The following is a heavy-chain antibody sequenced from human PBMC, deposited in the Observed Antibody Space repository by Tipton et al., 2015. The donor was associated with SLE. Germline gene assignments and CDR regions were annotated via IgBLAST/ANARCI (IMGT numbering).Heavy chain of an antibody. V-gene: IGHV4-34*01. Sequence: TLSLTCAVYGGSFSGYYWSWIRQPPGKGLEWIGEINHSGSTNYNPSLKSRVTISVDTSKNQFSLKLSSVTAADTAVYYCARRGDGDWNYVDYWGQGTLVTVSS. CDR3: ARRGDGDWNYVDY. J-gene: IGHJ4*02. CDR2: INHSGST. D-gene: IGHD3/OR15-3a*01. CDR1: GGSFSGYY.